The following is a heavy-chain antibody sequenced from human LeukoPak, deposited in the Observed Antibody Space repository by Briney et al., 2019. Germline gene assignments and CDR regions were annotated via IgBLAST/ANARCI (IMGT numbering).Heavy chain of an antibody. J-gene: IGHJ4*02. Sequence: SETLSLTCAVYGGSLSGYYWSWIRQPPGKGLEWIGEINHSAGTNYNPSLKSRVTISLDTSKNQFSLKLSSVTAADTAVYYCARDAEVYYYGSGSYSYSDYWGQGTLVTVSS. CDR1: GGSLSGYY. D-gene: IGHD3-10*01. CDR2: INHSAGT. CDR3: ARDAEVYYYGSGSYSYSDY. V-gene: IGHV4-34*01.